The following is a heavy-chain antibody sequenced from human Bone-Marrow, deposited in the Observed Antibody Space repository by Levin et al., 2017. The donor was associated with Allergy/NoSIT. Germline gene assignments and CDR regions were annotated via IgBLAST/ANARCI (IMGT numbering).Heavy chain of an antibody. Sequence: GGSLRLSCAASGFTVSSNHMSWVRQAPGQGLEWVSLIHSDGNTYYADSVKGRFTISRDNSKNTLYLQMNSLRAEDTAVYFCARDFRGPCDYWGQGTLVTVSS. V-gene: IGHV3-53*01. D-gene: IGHD3-10*01. CDR1: GFTVSSNH. CDR2: IHSDGNT. J-gene: IGHJ4*02. CDR3: ARDFRGPCDY.